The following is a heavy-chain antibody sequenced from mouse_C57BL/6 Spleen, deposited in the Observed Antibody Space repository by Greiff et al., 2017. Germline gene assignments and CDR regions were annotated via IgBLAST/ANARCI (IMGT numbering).Heavy chain of an antibody. V-gene: IGHV5-4*01. CDR1: GFTFSSYA. J-gene: IGHJ2*01. D-gene: IGHD2-5*01. CDR3: EREGPGPYYSNCTAFDY. CDR2: ISDGGSYT. Sequence: EVQRVESGGGLVKPGGSLKLSCAASGFTFSSYAMSWVRQTPEKRLEWVATISDGGSYTYYPDNVKGRFTISRDNAKNTLYLQMSHLKSEDTAMYYCEREGPGPYYSNCTAFDYWGQGTTLTVSS.